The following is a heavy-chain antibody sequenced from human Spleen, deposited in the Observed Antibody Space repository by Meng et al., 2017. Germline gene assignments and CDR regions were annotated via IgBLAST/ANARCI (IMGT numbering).Heavy chain of an antibody. J-gene: IGHJ5*02. CDR1: GISISNAW. V-gene: IGHV3-15*01. D-gene: IGHD1-7*01. CDR3: NTYHWNYGRFDP. CDR2: IKSKTDGGII. Sequence: GESLKISCAASGISISNAWMSWVRQAPGKGLEWVGRIKSKTDGGIIDYGEPVKGRFTISRDDSKNTLHLQMNSLKAEDTALYYCNTYHWNYGRFDPWGQGTLVTVSS.